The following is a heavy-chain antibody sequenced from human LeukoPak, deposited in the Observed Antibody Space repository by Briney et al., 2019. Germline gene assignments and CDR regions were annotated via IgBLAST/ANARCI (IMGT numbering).Heavy chain of an antibody. CDR1: GFTFDDYA. V-gene: IGHV3-43D*04. CDR2: ISWDGGST. Sequence: GGSLRLSCAASGFTFDDYAMHWVRQAPGKGLEWVSLISWDGGSTYYADSVKGRFTISRDNSKNSLYLQINSLRAEDTALYYCAKGRVYYYYGMDVWGKGTTVTVSS. CDR3: AKGRVYYYYGMDV. J-gene: IGHJ6*04.